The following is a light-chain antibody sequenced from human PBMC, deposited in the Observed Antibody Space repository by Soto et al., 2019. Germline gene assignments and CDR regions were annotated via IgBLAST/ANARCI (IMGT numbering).Light chain of an antibody. V-gene: IGKV3-11*01. J-gene: IGKJ4*01. CDR2: DAS. CDR3: QQRSNWPG. CDR1: QSVSSY. Sequence: EIVLTQSPATLSLSPGEIATLSCRASQSVSSYLAWYQQKAGQAPRLLIYDASNRATGIPARFSGSGSGTDFTLTISSLEPEDFAVYYCQQRSNWPGFGGGTKVEIK.